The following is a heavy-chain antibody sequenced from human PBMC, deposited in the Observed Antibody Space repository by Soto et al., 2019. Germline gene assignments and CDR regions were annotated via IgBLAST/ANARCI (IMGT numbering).Heavy chain of an antibody. CDR3: AKDSLKNVYGDSLDY. CDR1: GFPFSSYA. Sequence: EVQLLESGGGLVQRGGSLRLSCAASGFPFSSYAMSWVRQAPGKGLEWVSAISGSGGSTYYADSVKGRFTISRDKSKNTLYLQMNSLRAEDTAVYYCAKDSLKNVYGDSLDYWGQGTLVTVSS. CDR2: ISGSGGST. V-gene: IGHV3-23*01. D-gene: IGHD4-17*01. J-gene: IGHJ4*02.